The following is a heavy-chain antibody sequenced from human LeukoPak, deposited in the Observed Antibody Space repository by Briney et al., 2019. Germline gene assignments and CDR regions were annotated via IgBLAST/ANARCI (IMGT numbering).Heavy chain of an antibody. V-gene: IGHV1-69*13. CDR2: IIPIFGTA. Sequence: SVKVPCKASGGTFSSYAISWVRQAPGQGLEWMGGIIPIFGTANYAQKFQGRVTITADESASTAYMELSSLRSEDTAVYYCARDSSGDYYDSSGYYEKSAFDIWGQGTMVTVSS. CDR1: GGTFSSYA. D-gene: IGHD3-22*01. CDR3: ARDSSGDYYDSSGYYEKSAFDI. J-gene: IGHJ3*02.